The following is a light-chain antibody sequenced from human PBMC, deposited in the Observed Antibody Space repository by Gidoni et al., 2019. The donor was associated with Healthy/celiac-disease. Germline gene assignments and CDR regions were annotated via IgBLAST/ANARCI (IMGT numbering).Light chain of an antibody. CDR2: DAS. CDR3: QQRSNWPPIT. V-gene: IGKV3-11*01. Sequence: EIVFTQSPATLSLSPGERATLSCRARQSVSSYSAWYQQKPGQAPRLLIYDASNRATGIPARFSGSGSGTDFTLTISSLEPEDFAVYYCQQRSNWPPITFGQGTRLEIK. CDR1: QSVSSY. J-gene: IGKJ5*01.